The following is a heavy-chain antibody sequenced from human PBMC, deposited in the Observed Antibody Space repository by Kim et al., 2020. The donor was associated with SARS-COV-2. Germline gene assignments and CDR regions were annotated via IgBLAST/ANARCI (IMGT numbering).Heavy chain of an antibody. J-gene: IGHJ4*02. CDR2: ISAYNGNT. V-gene: IGHV1-18*04. CDR3: ARATSRKRGYSGYEQDY. D-gene: IGHD5-12*01. Sequence: ASVKVSCKASGYTFTSYGISWVRQAPGQGLEWMGWISAYNGNTNYAQKLQGRVTMTTDTSTSTAYMELRSLRSDDTAVYYCARATSRKRGYSGYEQDYWGQGTLVTVSS. CDR1: GYTFTSYG.